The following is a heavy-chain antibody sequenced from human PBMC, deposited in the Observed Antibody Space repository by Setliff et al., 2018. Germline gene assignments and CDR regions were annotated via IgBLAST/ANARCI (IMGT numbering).Heavy chain of an antibody. D-gene: IGHD5-18*01. CDR1: GFTFDDYG. CDR3: ARERDGYSATPHWAY. J-gene: IGHJ4*02. CDR2: INWNGGST. V-gene: IGHV3-20*04. Sequence: GESLKISCAASGFTFDDYGMSWVRQAPGKGLEWVSGINWNGGSTGYADSVKGRFTISRDNAKNSLYLQMNSLRAEDTALYYCARERDGYSATPHWAYWGQGTLVTVSS.